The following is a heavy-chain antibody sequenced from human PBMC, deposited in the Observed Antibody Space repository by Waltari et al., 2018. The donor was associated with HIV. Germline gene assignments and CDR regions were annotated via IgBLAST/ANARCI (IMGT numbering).Heavy chain of an antibody. CDR1: GGSFSGYY. J-gene: IGHJ4*01. CDR3: AYSYLTCSTLHPF. CDR2: INNSETT. Sequence: QEQLQQWGAGLLKPSETLSLTCAVYGGSFSGYYLNWGHQPPGKGRERIGEINNSETTNYNPSLKRRVTMSVDTSKMEFSRKLNSVTAADTAVYFCAYSYLTCSTLHPFWGQGTLVTVSS. V-gene: IGHV4-34*01. D-gene: IGHD3-9*01.